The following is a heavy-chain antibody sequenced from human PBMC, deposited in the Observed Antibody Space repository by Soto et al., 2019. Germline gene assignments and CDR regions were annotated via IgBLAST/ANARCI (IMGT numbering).Heavy chain of an antibody. Sequence: QVQLVQSGAEVKKPGASVKGSCKASGYTFTSYGISWVRQAPGQGLEWMGWISAYNGNTNYAQKLQGRVTMTTDTYTSKAYMELRSLRSDDTAVYYCAREGVAYYDILAGPNNWFDPWGQGTLVTVSS. CDR1: GYTFTSYG. J-gene: IGHJ5*02. CDR3: AREGVAYYDILAGPNNWFDP. D-gene: IGHD3-9*01. CDR2: ISAYNGNT. V-gene: IGHV1-18*04.